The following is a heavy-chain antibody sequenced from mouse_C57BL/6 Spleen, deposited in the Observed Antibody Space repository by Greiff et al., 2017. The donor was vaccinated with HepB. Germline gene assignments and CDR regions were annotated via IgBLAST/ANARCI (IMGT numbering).Heavy chain of an antibody. D-gene: IGHD2-4*01. Sequence: QVQLQQPGAELVKPGASVKLSCKASGYTFTSYWMHWVKQRPGRGLEWIGRIDPNSGGTKYNEKFKSKATLTVDKPSSKANMQLSSLTSEDSAVYYCARSYYDYDDARRDYFDYWGQGTTRTVSS. J-gene: IGHJ2*01. V-gene: IGHV1-72*01. CDR3: ARSYYDYDDARRDYFDY. CDR2: IDPNSGGT. CDR1: GYTFTSYW.